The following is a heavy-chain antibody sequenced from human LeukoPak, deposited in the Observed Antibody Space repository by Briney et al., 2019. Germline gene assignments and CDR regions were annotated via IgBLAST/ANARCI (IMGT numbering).Heavy chain of an antibody. CDR2: ICSNGGRR. J-gene: IGHJ4*02. CDR3: ARSYSYWSYFDY. V-gene: IGHV3-64*01. CDR1: GCTFSNYA. Sequence: PGGSLRLSCAASGCTFSNYAMYWVRQAPPTGMEYVSVICSNGGRRYYANPVMGRFTISRDKSKNTLYLQMGGLRAEDMAVYYCARSYSYWSYFDYWGQGTLVTVSS. D-gene: IGHD5-18*01.